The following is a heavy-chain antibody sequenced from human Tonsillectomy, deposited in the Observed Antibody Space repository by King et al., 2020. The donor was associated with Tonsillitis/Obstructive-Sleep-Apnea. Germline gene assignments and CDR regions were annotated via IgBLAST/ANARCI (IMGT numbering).Heavy chain of an antibody. CDR3: ARGARGDGFDI. CDR2: ISAYNGNT. V-gene: IGHV1-18*01. CDR1: GYTFTSYG. D-gene: IGHD3-16*01. Sequence: HVQLVESGSEVKRPGASVKVSCKASGYTFTSYGITWVRQAPGQGPEWMGWISAYNGNTNYAQKLQGRVTMTTEISTSTAYMELRSLRSDDTAVYYCARGARGDGFDIWGQGTMVTVSS. J-gene: IGHJ3*02.